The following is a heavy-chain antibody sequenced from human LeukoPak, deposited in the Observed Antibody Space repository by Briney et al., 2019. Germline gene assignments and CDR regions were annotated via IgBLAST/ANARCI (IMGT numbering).Heavy chain of an antibody. Sequence: GGSLRLSCAASGFTFSSYEMNWVRQAPGKGVEGVSCISSGGRAISYADSVKGRFTISRDNAKKSLYLQMNSLRAEDTAIYYCASKVTSWFDYWGQGTLVTVSS. D-gene: IGHD4-23*01. CDR2: ISSGGRAI. J-gene: IGHJ4*02. CDR1: GFTFSSYE. CDR3: ASKVTSWFDY. V-gene: IGHV3-48*03.